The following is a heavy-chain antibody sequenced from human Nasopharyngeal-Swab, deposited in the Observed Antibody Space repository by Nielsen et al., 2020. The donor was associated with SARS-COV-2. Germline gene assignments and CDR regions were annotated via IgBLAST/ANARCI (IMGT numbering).Heavy chain of an antibody. V-gene: IGHV4-34*01. Sequence: GSLRLSCAVYGGSFSGYYWSWIRQPPGKGLERIGEINHSGSTNYNPSLKSRVTISVDTSKNQFSLKLSSVTAADTAVYYCARGSRRYMAPGYWGQGTLVTVSS. J-gene: IGHJ4*02. CDR3: ARGSRRYMAPGY. D-gene: IGHD5-12*01. CDR2: INHSGST. CDR1: GGSFSGYY.